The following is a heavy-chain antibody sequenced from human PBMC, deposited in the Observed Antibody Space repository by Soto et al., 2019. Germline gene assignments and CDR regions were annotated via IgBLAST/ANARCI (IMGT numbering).Heavy chain of an antibody. CDR1: GGSISSGDYY. V-gene: IGHV4-30-4*01. Sequence: QVQLQESGPGLVKPSQTLSLTCSVSGGSISSGDYYWSWIRQPPGKGVEWIGYIYYNGGTYYNPSLKSRVIISVDTSKNQFSLKLTSVTAADTAVYYCASIVGAASGWFDPWGQGTLVTVSS. CDR3: ASIVGAASGWFDP. J-gene: IGHJ5*02. CDR2: IYYNGGT. D-gene: IGHD1-26*01.